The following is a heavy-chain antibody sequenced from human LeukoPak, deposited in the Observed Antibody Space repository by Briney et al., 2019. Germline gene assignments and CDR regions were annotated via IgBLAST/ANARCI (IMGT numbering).Heavy chain of an antibody. J-gene: IGHJ4*02. Sequence: GRPLRLSCAPSGFTFSSYGMHWVRQARGRGLEGVADLWYDGSNKYYADSVEARFTIYRDNSKNPLYLQMNSLRAEDRAVYYGARGPYYSGYHGCDFGGQGTVVSVSS. CDR1: GFTFSSYG. CDR2: LWYDGSNK. V-gene: IGHV3-33*01. D-gene: IGHD5-12*01. CDR3: ARGPYYSGYHGCDF.